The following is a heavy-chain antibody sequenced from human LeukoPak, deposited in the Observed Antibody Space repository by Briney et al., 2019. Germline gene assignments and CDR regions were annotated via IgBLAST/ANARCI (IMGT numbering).Heavy chain of an antibody. V-gene: IGHV4-39*01. CDR2: IYHSGST. CDR1: GGSISSSSYY. J-gene: IGHJ2*01. CDR3: ARQGSSQYSSGWLGWYFDL. Sequence: SETLSLTCTVSGGSISSSSYYWGWIRQPPGKGLEWIGSIYHSGSTYYNPSLKSRVTISVDTSKNQFSLKLSSVTAADTAVYYCARQGSSQYSSGWLGWYFDLWGRGTLVTVSS. D-gene: IGHD6-19*01.